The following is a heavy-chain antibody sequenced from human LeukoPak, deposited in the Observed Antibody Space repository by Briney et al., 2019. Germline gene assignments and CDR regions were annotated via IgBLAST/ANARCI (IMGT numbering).Heavy chain of an antibody. V-gene: IGHV3-23*01. CDR1: GFTFSSYA. J-gene: IGHJ4*02. D-gene: IGHD5-12*01. CDR2: ISGSGGST. CDR3: ARTKSGYEYFDY. Sequence: GGSLRLSCAASGFTFSSYAMSWVRQAPGKGLEWVSAISGSGGSTYYADSVKGRFTISRDNSKNTLYLQMNSLRAEDTAVYYCARTKSGYEYFDYWGQGTLVTVSS.